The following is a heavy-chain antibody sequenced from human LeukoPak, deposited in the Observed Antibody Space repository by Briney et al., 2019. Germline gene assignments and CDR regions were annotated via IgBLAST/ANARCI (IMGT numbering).Heavy chain of an antibody. Sequence: ETLSLTCAVYGGSFSGYYWSWIRQPPGKGLEWIGEINHSGSTNYNPSLKSRVTISVDTSKNQFSLKLSSVTAADTAVYYCARDPYSSGWYYFDYWGQGTLVTVSS. CDR3: ARDPYSSGWYYFDY. CDR1: GGSFSGYY. D-gene: IGHD6-19*01. J-gene: IGHJ4*02. CDR2: INHSGST. V-gene: IGHV4-34*01.